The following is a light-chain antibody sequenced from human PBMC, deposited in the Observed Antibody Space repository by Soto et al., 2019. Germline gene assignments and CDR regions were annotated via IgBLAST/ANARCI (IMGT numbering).Light chain of an antibody. Sequence: QSVLTQPASVSGSPGQSITISCTGTSSDGGGYNYVSWYQQHPGKAPKLMIYEVSNRPSGVSNRFSGSKSGTTASLTISGLQAEDEADYYCSSYTSSSTLLYVFRTGT. J-gene: IGLJ1*01. CDR3: SSYTSSSTLLYV. CDR2: EVS. V-gene: IGLV2-14*01. CDR1: SSDGGGYNY.